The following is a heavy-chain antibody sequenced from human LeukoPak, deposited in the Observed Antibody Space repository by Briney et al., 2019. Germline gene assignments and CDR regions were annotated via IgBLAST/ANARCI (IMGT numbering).Heavy chain of an antibody. J-gene: IGHJ4*02. CDR3: ARDPYCSGGSCYLDY. CDR2: IKQDGSEK. V-gene: IGHV3-7*01. D-gene: IGHD2-15*01. CDR1: GFTFSSYE. Sequence: GGSLRLSCAASGFTFSSYEMNWVRQAPGKGLEWVANIKQDGSEKYYVDSVKGRFTISRDNAKNSLYLQMNSLRAEDTAVYYCARDPYCSGGSCYLDYWGQGTLVTVSS.